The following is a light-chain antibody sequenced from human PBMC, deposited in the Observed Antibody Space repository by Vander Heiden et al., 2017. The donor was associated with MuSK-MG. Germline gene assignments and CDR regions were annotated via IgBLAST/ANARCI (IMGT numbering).Light chain of an antibody. CDR1: NIGSEG. J-gene: IGLJ1*01. V-gene: IGLV3-21*02. Sequence: SYVLTQPPSVSVAPGQTASITCGGDNIGSEGVHWYQQKPGQAPVLFVYDDTDRTSGIPERFSGSKSGNTATLTTSRVEAGEEADYYCQVWDSSSDHYVFGTGTKVTVL. CDR2: DDT. CDR3: QVWDSSSDHYV.